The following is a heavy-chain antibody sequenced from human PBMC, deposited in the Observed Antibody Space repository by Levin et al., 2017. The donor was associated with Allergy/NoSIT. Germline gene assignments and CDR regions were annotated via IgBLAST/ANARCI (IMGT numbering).Heavy chain of an antibody. CDR1: GGSFSGYY. J-gene: IGHJ4*02. CDR3: ARGSARAARPALTY. CDR2: INHSGST. D-gene: IGHD6-6*01. V-gene: IGHV4-34*01. Sequence: PSETLSLTCAVYGGSFSGYYWSWIRQPPGKGLEWIGEINHSGSTNYNPSLKSRVTISVDTSKNQFSLKLSSVTAADTAVYYCARGSARAARPALTYWGQGTLVTVSS.